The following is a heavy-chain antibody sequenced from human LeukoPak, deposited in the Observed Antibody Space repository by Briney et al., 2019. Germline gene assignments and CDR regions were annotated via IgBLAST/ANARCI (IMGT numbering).Heavy chain of an antibody. CDR2: TYNSGST. D-gene: IGHD6-19*01. CDR3: VHGKQWLAFDS. CDR1: GGSISSYY. Sequence: IPSETLSLTCTVSGGSISSYYWSWIRQPPGMGLQWIGNTYNSGSTNYHHSLNGRVTISVDTSKNHFSLKLTSVTAADTAVYYCVHGKQWLAFDSWGQGILVTVSS. V-gene: IGHV4-4*09. J-gene: IGHJ4*02.